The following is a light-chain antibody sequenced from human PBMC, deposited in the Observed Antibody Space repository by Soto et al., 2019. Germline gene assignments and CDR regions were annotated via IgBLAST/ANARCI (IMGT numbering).Light chain of an antibody. CDR2: GAS. CDR1: QSVSSN. Sequence: EIVMTQSPATLSVSPGERATLSCRASQSVSSNLAWYQQKPGQAPRLLIYGASTRATGIPARFSGSVSGTEFTLTISSLQSEDFAVYYCQQYNNWPPWTFGQGPKVEIK. CDR3: QQYNNWPPWT. J-gene: IGKJ1*01. V-gene: IGKV3-15*01.